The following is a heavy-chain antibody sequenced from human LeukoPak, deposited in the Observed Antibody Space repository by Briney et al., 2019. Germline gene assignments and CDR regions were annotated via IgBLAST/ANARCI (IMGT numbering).Heavy chain of an antibody. J-gene: IGHJ4*02. CDR3: AKLAVTDTATLREPY. Sequence: GGSLRLSCAASGFTFSAYALSWVRQAPGKGLEWVSSISGSGGSTYYAASVKGRFTISRDNSKNTLYLQMSSLRAEDTAVYYCAKLAVTDTATLREPYWGQGALVSVSS. CDR1: GFTFSAYA. V-gene: IGHV3-23*01. CDR2: ISGSGGST. D-gene: IGHD3-16*01.